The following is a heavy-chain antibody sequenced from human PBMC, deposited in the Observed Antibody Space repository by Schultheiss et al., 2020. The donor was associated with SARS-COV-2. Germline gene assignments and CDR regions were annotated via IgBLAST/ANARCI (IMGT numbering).Heavy chain of an antibody. CDR2: ISGSGGSI. Sequence: GGSLRLSCAASGFTFSSYAMSWVRQAPGKGLEWVSAISGSGGSIYYADSVKGRFTISRDNAKNSLYLQMNSLRAEDTAVYYCARLFNPYYDILTGYYTPLHAFDIWGQGTMVTVSS. D-gene: IGHD3-9*01. CDR1: GFTFSSYA. V-gene: IGHV3-23*01. J-gene: IGHJ3*02. CDR3: ARLFNPYYDILTGYYTPLHAFDI.